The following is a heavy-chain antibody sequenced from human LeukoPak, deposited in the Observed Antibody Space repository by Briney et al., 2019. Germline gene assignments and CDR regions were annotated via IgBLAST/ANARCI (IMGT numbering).Heavy chain of an antibody. CDR1: GFTFSSYT. D-gene: IGHD5-12*01. CDR3: ARDFLNPTNY. CDR2: ISSISSSI. Sequence: GGSLRLSCAASGFTFSSYTMNWVRQAPGKGLEWASSISSISSSIYYADSVKGRFTISRDNAKNSLSLQMNSLRVEDTAVYYCARDFLNPTNYWGQGTLVTVSS. J-gene: IGHJ4*02. V-gene: IGHV3-21*01.